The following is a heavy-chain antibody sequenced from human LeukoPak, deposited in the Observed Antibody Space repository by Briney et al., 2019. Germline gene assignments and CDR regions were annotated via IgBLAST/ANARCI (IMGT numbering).Heavy chain of an antibody. CDR1: GYSFSNYW. V-gene: IGHV5-51*01. D-gene: IGHD2-2*01. Sequence: GESLKISRKGSGYSFSNYWVAWVRQMPGKGLEWMGIIYPGDSDTRYSPSFQGQVTISVDRSTSTAYLQWSSLKASDTAIYYCARMRSSTSPFDYWGQGALVTVPS. CDR3: ARMRSSTSPFDY. CDR2: IYPGDSDT. J-gene: IGHJ4*02.